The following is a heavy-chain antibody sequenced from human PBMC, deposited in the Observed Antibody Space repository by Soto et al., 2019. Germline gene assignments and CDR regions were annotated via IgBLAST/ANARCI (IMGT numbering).Heavy chain of an antibody. Sequence: ELSLRLSCAASRFSRGSYWMSSVRRAPGNGLEWVANIKHDGSEKYYVDSVKGRFTISRDNAKNSLDLQMNSLRAEDPAVYYFAREPSYYDILPGYRTYYGMDVWGQGT. CDR2: IKHDGSEK. D-gene: IGHD3-9*01. V-gene: IGHV3-7*01. CDR3: AREPSYYDILPGYRTYYGMDV. CDR1: RFSRGSYW. J-gene: IGHJ6*02.